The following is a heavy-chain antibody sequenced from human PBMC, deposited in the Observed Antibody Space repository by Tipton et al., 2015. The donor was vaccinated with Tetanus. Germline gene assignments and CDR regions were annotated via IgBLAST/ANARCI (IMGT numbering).Heavy chain of an antibody. D-gene: IGHD2-15*01. CDR2: SWYDSTDK. CDR1: GFIFSSYG. Sequence: LSLTCAASGFIFSSYGIHWVRQAPGKGLEWLAVSWYDSTDKYYADSVKGRFTISRDNSKNTLYLQMNSLRAEDTALYYCAREADCSGGSCFSGDFDTWGQGTQVTVSS. J-gene: IGHJ4*02. V-gene: IGHV3-33*01. CDR3: AREADCSGGSCFSGDFDT.